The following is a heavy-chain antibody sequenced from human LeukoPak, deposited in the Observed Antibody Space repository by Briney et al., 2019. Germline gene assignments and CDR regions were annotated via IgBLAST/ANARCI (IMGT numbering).Heavy chain of an antibody. J-gene: IGHJ3*02. CDR3: AREDITMVRGVSGLDAFDI. V-gene: IGHV3-66*01. D-gene: IGHD3-10*01. Sequence: GGSLRLSRAASGFTVSRNYMSGVRQAPGKGLEWGSVIYSGGRTYYADSVKGRFTISRDNSKNTLYLQTNRLRAEDTAVYYCAREDITMVRGVSGLDAFDIWGQGTMVTVSS. CDR2: IYSGGRT. CDR1: GFTVSRNY.